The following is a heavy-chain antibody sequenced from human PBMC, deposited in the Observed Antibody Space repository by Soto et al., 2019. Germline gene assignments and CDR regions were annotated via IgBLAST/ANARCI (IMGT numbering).Heavy chain of an antibody. CDR1: GYSVISYW. CDR3: ARPREAGKNYYGVDV. V-gene: IGHV5-51*01. J-gene: IGHJ6*02. CDR2: IYPGDSDT. D-gene: IGHD6-19*01. Sequence: GESLKISCKGSGYSVISYWIGWVRQMPGKGLEWMGIIYPGDSDTRYSPSFQGQVTISADKSISTAYLQWSSLKASDTAMYYCARPREAGKNYYGVDVWGQGTTVTVSS.